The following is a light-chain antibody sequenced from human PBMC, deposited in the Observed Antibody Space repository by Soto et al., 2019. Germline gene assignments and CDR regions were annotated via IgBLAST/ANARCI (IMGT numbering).Light chain of an antibody. Sequence: EIVMTQSPATLSVPPGGRATLSCRASQSVSSYLAWYQQRPGQPPRLLIYRASTRATGIPARFSGSGSGTEFSLTISSLQSEDFAVYYCQQYSTWPPRYTFGQGTNLEI. J-gene: IGKJ2*01. CDR2: RAS. CDR3: QQYSTWPPRYT. CDR1: QSVSSY. V-gene: IGKV3-15*01.